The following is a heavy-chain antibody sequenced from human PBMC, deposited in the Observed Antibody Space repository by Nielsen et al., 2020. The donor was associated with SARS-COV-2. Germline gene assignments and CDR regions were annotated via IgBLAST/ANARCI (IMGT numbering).Heavy chain of an antibody. CDR1: GYSFTSYW. Sequence: GESLKISCKGSGYSFTSYWIGWVRQMPGKGLEWMGIIYPGDSDTRYSPSFQGQVTISADKSISTAYLQWSSLKASDTAMYYCARLREDYYGSGSPLDYWGQGTLVTVSS. V-gene: IGHV5-51*01. D-gene: IGHD3-10*01. CDR2: IYPGDSDT. J-gene: IGHJ4*02. CDR3: ARLREDYYGSGSPLDY.